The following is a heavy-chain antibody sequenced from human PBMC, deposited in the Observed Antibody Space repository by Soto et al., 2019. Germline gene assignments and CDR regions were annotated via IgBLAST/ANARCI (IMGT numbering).Heavy chain of an antibody. CDR1: GFTFSNAR. CDR2: IKSKTDGGTT. J-gene: IGHJ5*02. D-gene: IGHD3-22*01. CDR3: TIPRGPMIRP. Sequence: EVQLVESGGGLVEPGGSLRLSCTASGFTFSNARMTWVRQAPGKGLEWVGRIKSKTDGGTTDYAAPVKGRFTISRDDSKNTTYLQMNSLKTEDTAVYYCTIPRGPMIRPWGQGTLVTVSS. V-gene: IGHV3-15*01.